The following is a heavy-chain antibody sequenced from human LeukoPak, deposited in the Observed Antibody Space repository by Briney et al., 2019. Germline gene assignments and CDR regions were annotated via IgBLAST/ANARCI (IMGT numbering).Heavy chain of an antibody. V-gene: IGHV3-48*03. CDR2: ISSSGSSI. CDR1: RFTFSFFE. J-gene: IGHJ4*02. Sequence: PGGSLRLSCAASRFTFSFFEMNWVRQAPGKGLEWVSYISSSGSSIYYPDSVKGRFSISRDNAKNSLYLQMNSLRAEDTAVYYCARDRGLYGGNDCWGQGTLVTVSS. D-gene: IGHD4-23*01. CDR3: ARDRGLYGGNDC.